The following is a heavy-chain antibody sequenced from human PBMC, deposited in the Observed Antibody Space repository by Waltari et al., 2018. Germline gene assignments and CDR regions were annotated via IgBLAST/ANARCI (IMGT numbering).Heavy chain of an antibody. CDR1: SFNVSSYY. CDR3: ARGNTKYGMDV. J-gene: IGHJ6*02. V-gene: IGHV3-53*01. CDR2: LYHAANT. D-gene: IGHD3-10*01. Sequence: EVQLVESGGHLIQPGGSLRLSCAASSFNVSSYYMNWVRQAPGKGLVGVSMLYHAANTYYADSVKGRFTFSRDNSKNTLYLKMNSLRAEDTAVYYCARGNTKYGMDVWGQGTTVTVSS.